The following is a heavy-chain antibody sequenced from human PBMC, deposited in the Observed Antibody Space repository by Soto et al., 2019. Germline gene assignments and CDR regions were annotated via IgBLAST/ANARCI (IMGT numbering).Heavy chain of an antibody. J-gene: IGHJ3*02. CDR1: GYTFTSYA. Sequence: ASVKVSCKASGYTFTSYAMHWVRQAPGQRLEWMGWINAGNGNTKYSQKFQGRVTITRDTSASTAYMELSSLRSEDTAVYYCARVPEGIVVVVAAGAFDTWGQGTMVTVSS. D-gene: IGHD2-15*01. V-gene: IGHV1-3*01. CDR2: INAGNGNT. CDR3: ARVPEGIVVVVAAGAFDT.